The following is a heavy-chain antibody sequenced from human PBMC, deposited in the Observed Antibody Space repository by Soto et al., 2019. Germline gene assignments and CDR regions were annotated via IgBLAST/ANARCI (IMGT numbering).Heavy chain of an antibody. CDR2: IYSGGTT. V-gene: IGHV3-66*01. Sequence: GWSLRLSCTASGFTVSSNYMSWVRQATGKGLEWVSVIYSGGTTYYADSVKGRFTISRDNSKNTLYLQMNSLRAEDTAVYYCARGGSASGGYYYYVMDVWGQGTTVTVSS. CDR3: ARGGSASGGYYYYVMDV. D-gene: IGHD3-16*01. J-gene: IGHJ6*02. CDR1: GFTVSSNY.